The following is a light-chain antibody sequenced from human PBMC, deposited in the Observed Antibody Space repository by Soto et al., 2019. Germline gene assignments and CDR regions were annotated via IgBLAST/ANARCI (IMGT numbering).Light chain of an antibody. V-gene: IGLV2-23*03. Sequence: QSALTQPASVSGSPGQSITISCTGTSSDVGTYKLVSWYQQHPGKAPKLIIYEGTRRPSGVSNRFSGSKSGNTASLTISGLQAEDEADYHCCSYADNSIFVVFGGGTKLTVL. CDR3: CSYADNSIFVV. J-gene: IGLJ2*01. CDR2: EGT. CDR1: SSDVGTYKL.